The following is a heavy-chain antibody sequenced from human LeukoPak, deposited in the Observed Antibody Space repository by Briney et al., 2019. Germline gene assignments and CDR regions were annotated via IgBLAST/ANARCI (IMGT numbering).Heavy chain of an antibody. CDR2: IKQDGSEK. Sequence: GGSLRLSCAASGFTFSSYWMSWVRQAPGKGLEWVANIKQDGSEKYYVDPVKGRFTISRDNAKNSLYLQMNSLRAEDTAMYYCARVSSKTMVRALITKKNYYYYYMDVWGKGTTVTISS. V-gene: IGHV3-7*01. D-gene: IGHD3-10*01. J-gene: IGHJ6*03. CDR1: GFTFSSYW. CDR3: ARVSSKTMVRALITKKNYYYYYMDV.